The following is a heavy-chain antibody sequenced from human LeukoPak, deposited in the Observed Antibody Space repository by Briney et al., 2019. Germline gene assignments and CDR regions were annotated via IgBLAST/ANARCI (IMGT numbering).Heavy chain of an antibody. Sequence: SGGSLRLSCLASGFTFDGYAMHWVRQAPGKGLEWVSLITSDGGSTYYEDSVQGRLNHSQHNSKNSQYLQMNSLRPEDSALYYCAKAGGEESYYNYEYMDVWGKGTTVTVSS. CDR1: GFTFDGYA. CDR3: AKAGGEESYYNYEYMDV. V-gene: IGHV3-43D*03. CDR2: ITSDGGST. D-gene: IGHD3-16*01. J-gene: IGHJ6*03.